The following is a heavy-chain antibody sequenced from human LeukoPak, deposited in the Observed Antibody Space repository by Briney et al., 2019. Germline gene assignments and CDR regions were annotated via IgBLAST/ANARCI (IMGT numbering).Heavy chain of an antibody. Sequence: PGGSLRLSCAASGFTSSSYSMNWVRQAPGKGLEWVSSISSSSSYIYYADSVKGRFTISRDNAKNSLYLQMNSLRAEDTAVYYCARDWDAETDYWGQGTLVTVSS. J-gene: IGHJ4*02. V-gene: IGHV3-21*01. CDR2: ISSSSSYI. D-gene: IGHD1-26*01. CDR3: ARDWDAETDY. CDR1: GFTSSSYS.